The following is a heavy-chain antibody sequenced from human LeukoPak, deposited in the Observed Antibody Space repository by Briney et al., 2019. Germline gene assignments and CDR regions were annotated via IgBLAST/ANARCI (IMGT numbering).Heavy chain of an antibody. D-gene: IGHD2-15*01. J-gene: IGHJ4*02. V-gene: IGHV5-51*01. Sequence: GEPLKIPCKGSGYSFISYWIGWVRQMPGKGLEWMGIIYPGDSDTRYSPSFQGQVTISADTSISTTYLQCSSLKASDAAMYYCARLLAVVAHSDYFDYWGQGTLVTVSS. CDR1: GYSFISYW. CDR2: IYPGDSDT. CDR3: ARLLAVVAHSDYFDY.